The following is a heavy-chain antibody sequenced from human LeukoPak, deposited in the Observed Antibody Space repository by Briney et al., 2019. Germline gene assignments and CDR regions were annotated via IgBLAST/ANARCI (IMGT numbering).Heavy chain of an antibody. CDR3: TRYCIGGSCAPGSYAMDV. CDR2: INSDGSTT. CDR1: GFTFSRYW. J-gene: IGHJ6*02. D-gene: IGHD2-15*01. Sequence: GGSLRLSCAASGFTFSRYWMHWVRQAPGKGLVWVSRINSDGSTTTYADSVKGRFTISRDNAKNTLYLQMNSLRAEDTAVYYCTRYCIGGSCAPGSYAMDVWGQGTTVTVSS. V-gene: IGHV3-74*01.